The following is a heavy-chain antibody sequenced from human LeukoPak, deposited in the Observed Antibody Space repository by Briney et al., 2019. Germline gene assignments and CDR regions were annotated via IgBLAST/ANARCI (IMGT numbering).Heavy chain of an antibody. CDR2: IFGSGDF. D-gene: IGHD1-26*01. J-gene: IGHJ3*02. CDR1: GGSISDYY. Sequence: PSETLSLTCTVSGGSISDYYWSWIRQPPGKGLEWIGWIFGSGDFNYNPSLKSRLSISVDTSDNQFSLKLTSATAADTAVYYCAREKDTGSNHAKIRYVIWGQGTMVTVSS. V-gene: IGHV4-59*01. CDR3: AREKDTGSNHAKIRYVI.